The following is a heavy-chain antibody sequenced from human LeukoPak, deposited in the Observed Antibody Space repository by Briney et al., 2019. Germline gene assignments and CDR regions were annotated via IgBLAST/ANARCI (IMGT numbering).Heavy chain of an antibody. Sequence: ASVKVSCKASGYTFTGYYMHWVRQAPGQGLEWMGWINPNSGGTNYAQKFQGRVTMTRDTSISTAYMELSRLRSDDTAVYYCARVENIAAAGYFDYWGQGTLVTVSS. CDR2: INPNSGGT. J-gene: IGHJ4*02. D-gene: IGHD6-13*01. CDR1: GYTFTGYY. CDR3: ARVENIAAAGYFDY. V-gene: IGHV1-2*02.